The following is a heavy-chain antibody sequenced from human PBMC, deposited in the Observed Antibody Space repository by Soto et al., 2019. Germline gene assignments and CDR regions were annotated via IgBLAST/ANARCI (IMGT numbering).Heavy chain of an antibody. CDR3: ARHGIQVSHDV. D-gene: IGHD5-18*01. CDR1: GFTFSSYS. CDR2: ITTSSHTI. V-gene: IGHV3-48*02. Sequence: GGSLRLSCAASGFTFSSYSMDRVRQAPGQGLEWISYITTSSHTIYYAGSVRGRFTISRDNAKNSLFLQMNSLRYGDTAVYYCARHGIQVSHDVWGQGTTVTVSS. J-gene: IGHJ6*02.